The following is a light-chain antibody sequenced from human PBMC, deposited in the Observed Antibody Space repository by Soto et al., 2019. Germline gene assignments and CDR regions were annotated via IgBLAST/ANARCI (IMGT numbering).Light chain of an antibody. CDR1: QSVSSSY. V-gene: IGKV3-20*01. CDR2: GAS. J-gene: IGKJ1*01. Sequence: EIVLTQSPGNLSLSPGERATLSCRASQSVSSSYLAWYQHKPGQAPRLLIYGASSRATGIPDRFSGSGSGTDITLTISRLEPEDYAVYYCQQYDSSLTFGQGTKVEIK. CDR3: QQYDSSLT.